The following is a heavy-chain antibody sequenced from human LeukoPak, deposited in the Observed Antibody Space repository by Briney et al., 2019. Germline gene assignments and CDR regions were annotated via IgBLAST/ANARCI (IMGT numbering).Heavy chain of an antibody. CDR3: ARDLYCSGGSCHSPAGRTYDY. CDR1: GYTFTSYD. Sequence: GASVKVSCKASGYTFTSYDINWVRQAPGQGLEWLGWMNPNSGNTGYAQKFKGRVTMTRDTSISTAYMELNSLRSEDTAVYYCARDLYCSGGSCHSPAGRTYDYWGLGTLVTV. CDR2: MNPNSGNT. V-gene: IGHV1-8*01. J-gene: IGHJ4*02. D-gene: IGHD2-15*01.